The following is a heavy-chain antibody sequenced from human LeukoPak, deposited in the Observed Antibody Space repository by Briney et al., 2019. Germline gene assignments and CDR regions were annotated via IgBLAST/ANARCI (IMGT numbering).Heavy chain of an antibody. CDR2: VLQWSN. V-gene: IGHV4-59*01. CDR1: GGSISNYY. J-gene: IGHJ5*02. D-gene: IGHD2-2*03. CDR3: ARVDSFNWFDP. Sequence: PSETLSLTCSVSGGSISNYYWSWIRLPPREGPGVDWVYVLQWSNKYNPSLKSRVTISVDTSKNQFSLKLSSVTAADTAVYYCARVDSFNWFDPWGQGTLVTVSS.